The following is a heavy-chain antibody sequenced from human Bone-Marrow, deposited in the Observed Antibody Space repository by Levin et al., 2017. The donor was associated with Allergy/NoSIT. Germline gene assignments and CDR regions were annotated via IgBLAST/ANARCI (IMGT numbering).Heavy chain of an antibody. D-gene: IGHD6-19*01. CDR3: ARVLGIAVAGSAFDY. CDR1: GFTFSSYS. V-gene: IGHV3-21*01. Sequence: GGSLRLSCAASGFTFSSYSMNWVRQAPGKGLEWVSSISSSSSYIYYADSVKGRFTISRDNAKNSLYLQMNSLRAEDTAVYYCARVLGIAVAGSAFDYWGQGTLVTVSS. J-gene: IGHJ4*02. CDR2: ISSSSSYI.